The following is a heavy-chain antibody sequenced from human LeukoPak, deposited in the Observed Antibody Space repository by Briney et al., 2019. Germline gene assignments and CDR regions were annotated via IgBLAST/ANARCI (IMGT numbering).Heavy chain of an antibody. J-gene: IGHJ5*02. CDR2: IRSNSDGGTI. D-gene: IGHD3-22*01. CDR3: ATDFYDST. CDR1: GFTFSSYS. V-gene: IGHV3-15*07. Sequence: GGSLRLSCVVSGFTFSSYSMNWVRQAPGKGLEWVGRIRSNSDGGTIDYAAPVKGRFTLSRDDSKTTLYLQMNSLQTEDTAVYYCATDFYDSTWGQGTLVTVSS.